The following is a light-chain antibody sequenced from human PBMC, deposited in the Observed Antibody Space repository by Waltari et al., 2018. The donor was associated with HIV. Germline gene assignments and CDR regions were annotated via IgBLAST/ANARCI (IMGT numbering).Light chain of an antibody. V-gene: IGKV1-39*01. CDR3: QQSFTSPPI. Sequence: DIEMTQSPSSLSTYVGDRVTITCRASQSISPYLNWYQQRPGRAPKLLVYVASSLQTGVPSRFSASGSGTDFTLTISSLQPEDFATYYCQQSFTSPPIFGGGTKVEIK. CDR2: VAS. CDR1: QSISPY. J-gene: IGKJ4*01.